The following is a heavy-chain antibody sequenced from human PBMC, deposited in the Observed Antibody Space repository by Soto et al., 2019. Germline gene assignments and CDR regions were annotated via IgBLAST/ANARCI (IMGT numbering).Heavy chain of an antibody. Sequence: ASVKVSCKASGYSFTGYYLHWVRQAPGQGLEWMGWINPKNGVTKYGQKFQGRLTMTRDTSTSTAYMELSRLQSDDTAVYYCAKEGLIVAPPPYNWFDPWGQGVLVTVSS. V-gene: IGHV1-2*02. CDR3: AKEGLIVAPPPYNWFDP. CDR1: GYSFTGYY. CDR2: INPKNGVT. J-gene: IGHJ5*02. D-gene: IGHD2-21*01.